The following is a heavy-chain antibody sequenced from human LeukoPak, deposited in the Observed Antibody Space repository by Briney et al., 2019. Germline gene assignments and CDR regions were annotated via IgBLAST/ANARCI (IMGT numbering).Heavy chain of an antibody. Sequence: PGGSLRLSCAASGFTFSSYAMHWVRQAPGKGLEWVAIISHHGDTAHYADSLKGRFTISRDNSKNTVDLQMNSLRVEDTAIYYCARDFSWAFDYWGQGTLVTVSS. CDR3: ARDFSWAFDY. CDR2: ISHHGDTA. D-gene: IGHD3-16*01. J-gene: IGHJ4*02. CDR1: GFTFSSYA. V-gene: IGHV3-30-3*01.